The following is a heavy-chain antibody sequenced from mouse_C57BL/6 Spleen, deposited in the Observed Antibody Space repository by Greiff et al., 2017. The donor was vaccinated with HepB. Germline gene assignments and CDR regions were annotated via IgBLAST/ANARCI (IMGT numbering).Heavy chain of an antibody. V-gene: IGHV1-69*01. J-gene: IGHJ2*01. CDR3: ARWSNYDYFDY. CDR1: GYTFTSYW. D-gene: IGHD2-5*01. CDR2: IDPSDSYT. Sequence: QVQLQQPGAELVMPGASVKLSCKASGYTFTSYWMHWVKQRPGQGLEWIGEIDPSDSYTNYNQKFKCKSTLTVDKSSSTAYMQLISLTSEDSAVYYCARWSNYDYFDYWGQGTTLTVSS.